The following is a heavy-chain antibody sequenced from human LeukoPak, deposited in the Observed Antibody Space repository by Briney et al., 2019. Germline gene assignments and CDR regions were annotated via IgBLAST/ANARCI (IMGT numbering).Heavy chain of an antibody. CDR1: GFTFDDYA. D-gene: IGHD3-10*01. CDR2: ISWNSGSI. Sequence: PGGSLRLSCAASGFTFDDYAMHWVRQAPGKGLEWVSGISWNSGSIGYADSVKGRFTISRDNAKNSLYLQMNSLRAEDTALYYCAKDTTFNYYGSGSYSTLFDYWGQGTLVTVSP. J-gene: IGHJ4*02. V-gene: IGHV3-9*01. CDR3: AKDTTFNYYGSGSYSTLFDY.